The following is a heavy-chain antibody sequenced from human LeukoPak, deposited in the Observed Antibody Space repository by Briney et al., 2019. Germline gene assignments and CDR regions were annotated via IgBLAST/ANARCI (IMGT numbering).Heavy chain of an antibody. D-gene: IGHD3-16*01. Sequence: QLGGYLRLSCEVSGLTFSTYWMTWVRQAPGKGLEWVASINQNGREKYYVDSVKGRFTISRDNAKDSLYLQMNSLRDEDTAVYYCARSLGDDWGQGTLVTVSS. CDR2: INQNGREK. CDR1: GLTFSTYW. J-gene: IGHJ4*02. V-gene: IGHV3-7*01. CDR3: ARSLGDD.